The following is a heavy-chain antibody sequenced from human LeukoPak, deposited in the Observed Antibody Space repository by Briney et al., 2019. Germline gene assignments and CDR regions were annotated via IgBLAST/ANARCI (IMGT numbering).Heavy chain of an antibody. CDR2: IWGNGNGI. V-gene: IGHV3-48*01. J-gene: IGHJ6*03. Sequence: PGGSLRLSCGGSRLTSSSYSVNWVRQAAGKGLEWISHIWGNGNGIWYANSVKGRFTISRDSAKKTLYLQMSSLSAEDTAVYYCAKEGFWSRLDYYYMDVWGKGITVTVSS. D-gene: IGHD3-3*01. CDR3: AKEGFWSRLDYYYMDV. CDR1: RLTSSSYS.